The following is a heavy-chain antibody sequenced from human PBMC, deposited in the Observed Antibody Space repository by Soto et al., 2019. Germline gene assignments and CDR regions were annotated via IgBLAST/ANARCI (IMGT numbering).Heavy chain of an antibody. CDR2: ISGSGGFT. V-gene: IGHV3-23*01. Sequence: EVQLLESGGGLVQPGGSLRLSCAASGFTFSSYAMSWVRQAPGKGLEWVSAISGSGGFTYYADSVKGRFTISRGNSQNTLYLQMNSLRAEDTAVYYCAKGGAAERQIWGQGTLVTVSS. CDR3: AKGGAAERQI. D-gene: IGHD6-13*01. CDR1: GFTFSSYA. J-gene: IGHJ4*02.